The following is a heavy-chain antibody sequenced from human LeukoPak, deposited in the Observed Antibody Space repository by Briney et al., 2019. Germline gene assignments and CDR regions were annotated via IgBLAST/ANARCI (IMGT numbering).Heavy chain of an antibody. D-gene: IGHD3-3*01. J-gene: IGHJ4*02. CDR1: GFTFSSYS. Sequence: AGGSLRLSCAASGFTFSSYSMNWVRQAPGKGLEWVSSISSSSSYIYYADSVKGRFTISRDNAKNSLYLQMNSLRAEDTAVYYCARDTHYDFWSGYQSFDYWRQGTLVTVSS. CDR3: ARDTHYDFWSGYQSFDY. CDR2: ISSSSSYI. V-gene: IGHV3-21*01.